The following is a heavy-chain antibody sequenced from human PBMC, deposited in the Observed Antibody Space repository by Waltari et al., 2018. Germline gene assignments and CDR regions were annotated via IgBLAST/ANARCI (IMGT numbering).Heavy chain of an antibody. CDR3: GNIGAFDI. J-gene: IGHJ3*02. Sequence: EVQLVESGGGLIQPGGSLRISCAASGFPVSNNYITWVRQAPGKGLEWVSVIDSGGGTYYADSVRGRFTISRDKVKNTVYLQMNSLRAEDTAVYYCGNIGAFDIWGQGTMVTVSS. CDR2: IDSGGGT. CDR1: GFPVSNNY. D-gene: IGHD5-12*01. V-gene: IGHV3-53*01.